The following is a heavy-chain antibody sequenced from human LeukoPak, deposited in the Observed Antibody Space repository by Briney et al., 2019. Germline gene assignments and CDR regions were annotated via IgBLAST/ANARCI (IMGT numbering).Heavy chain of an antibody. CDR1: GFTFSSYA. CDR2: ISYDGSNK. CDR3: ARKPSGGSSWFEDY. Sequence: GGSLRLSCAASGFTFSSYAMHWVRQAPGKGLEWVAVISYDGSNKYYADSVKGRFTISRDNSKNTLYLQMNSLRAEDTAVYYCARKPSGGSSWFEDYWGQGTLVTVSS. D-gene: IGHD6-13*01. J-gene: IGHJ4*02. V-gene: IGHV3-30-3*01.